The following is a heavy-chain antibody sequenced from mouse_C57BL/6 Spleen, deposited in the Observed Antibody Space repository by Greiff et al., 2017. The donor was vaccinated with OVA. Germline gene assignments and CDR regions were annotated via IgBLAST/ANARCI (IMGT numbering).Heavy chain of an antibody. D-gene: IGHD2-3*01. Sequence: EVQGVESGGGLVKPGGSLKLSCAASGFTFSSYTMSWVRQTPEKRLEWVATISGGGGNTYYPDSVKGRFTISRDNAKNTLYLQMSSLRSEDTALYYCARQGDGYYSYWGQGTLVTVSA. J-gene: IGHJ3*01. CDR2: ISGGGGNT. CDR3: ARQGDGYYSY. CDR1: GFTFSSYT. V-gene: IGHV5-9*01.